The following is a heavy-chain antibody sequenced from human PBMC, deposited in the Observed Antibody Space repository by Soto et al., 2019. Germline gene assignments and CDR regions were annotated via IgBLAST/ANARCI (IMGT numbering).Heavy chain of an antibody. D-gene: IGHD2-21*01. J-gene: IGHJ6*02. V-gene: IGHV3-9*02. CDR2: FIWNTAYT. Sequence: EVQLAESGGGLVQPGRSLRLSCTASEFTSDDHGIHWVRQPPGKGLEWVSGFIWNTAYTDYADSVKGRFTVSRDNAKNFLYLQMNSLRAEDTAVYYCEKGGEVSYYYYYGMDVWGQGTTVTVSS. CDR3: EKGGEVSYYYYYGMDV. CDR1: EFTSDDHG.